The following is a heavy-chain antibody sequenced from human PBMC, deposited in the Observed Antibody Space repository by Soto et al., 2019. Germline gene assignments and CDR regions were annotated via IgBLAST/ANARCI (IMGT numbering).Heavy chain of an antibody. Sequence: GGSLRLSCAASGLTFSNYGIHWVRQAPGKGLEWVAVISYDGNKKYYADSVKGRFTISRDNSKNTLYLQMNSLRPEDTAVYYCARGYCSGSDCRNYYYYMDVWGKGTAVTVSS. V-gene: IGHV3-30*03. CDR2: ISYDGNKK. D-gene: IGHD2-15*01. CDR3: ARGYCSGSDCRNYYYYMDV. J-gene: IGHJ6*03. CDR1: GLTFSNYG.